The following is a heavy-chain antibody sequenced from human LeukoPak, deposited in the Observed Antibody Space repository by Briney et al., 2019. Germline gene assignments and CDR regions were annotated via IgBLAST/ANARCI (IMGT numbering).Heavy chain of an antibody. Sequence: ASVKVSCKASGYTFTSYGISWVRQAPGQGLEWMGWISAYNGNTNYAQKLQGRVTMTTHTSTSTAYMELRSLRSDDTAMYYCARVPYGDYPFDYWGQGTLVTVSS. CDR2: ISAYNGNT. V-gene: IGHV1-18*01. J-gene: IGHJ4*02. CDR1: GYTFTSYG. D-gene: IGHD4-17*01. CDR3: ARVPYGDYPFDY.